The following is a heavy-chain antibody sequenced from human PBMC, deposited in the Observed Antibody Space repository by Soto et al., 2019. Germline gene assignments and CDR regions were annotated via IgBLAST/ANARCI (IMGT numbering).Heavy chain of an antibody. V-gene: IGHV3-11*05. CDR3: ARVTGTYQFDY. J-gene: IGHJ4*02. D-gene: IGHD1-7*01. Sequence: QVQLVESGGGLVKPGGSLRLSCAASGFTFSDYYMSWIRQAPGKGLEWVSYITTSSSYTNYADSVKGRFTISRDNARNPLYLQMISLRAEDTAVYYCARVTGTYQFDYWGQGTLVTVSS. CDR1: GFTFSDYY. CDR2: ITTSSSYT.